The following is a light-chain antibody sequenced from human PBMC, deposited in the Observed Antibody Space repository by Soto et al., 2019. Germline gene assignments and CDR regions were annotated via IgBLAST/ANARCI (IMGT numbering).Light chain of an antibody. J-gene: IGLJ1*01. CDR3: SSYTSSSTPLYV. CDR2: DVS. CDR1: SSDVGGYNY. V-gene: IGLV2-14*01. Sequence: QSVLTQPASVSGSPGQSITISCTGTSSDVGGYNYVSWHQQHPGKASKLMIYDVSNRPSGVSNRFSGSKSGNTASLTISGLQAEDEADYYCSSYTSSSTPLYVFGTG.